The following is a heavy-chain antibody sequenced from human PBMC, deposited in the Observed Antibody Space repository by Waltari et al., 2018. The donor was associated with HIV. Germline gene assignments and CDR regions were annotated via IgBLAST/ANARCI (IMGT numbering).Heavy chain of an antibody. J-gene: IGHJ4*02. CDR3: AGGTAENFFDY. CDR2: INHSGST. CDR1: GGSFSGYY. Sequence: QVQLQPWGAGLLKPSETLSLTCAVYGGSFSGYYWSWIRQPPGKGLEWIGEINHSGSTNYNPSLKSRVTISVDTSKNQFSLKLSSVTAADTAVYYCAGGTAENFFDYWGQGTLVTVSS. V-gene: IGHV4-34*01. D-gene: IGHD3-3*01.